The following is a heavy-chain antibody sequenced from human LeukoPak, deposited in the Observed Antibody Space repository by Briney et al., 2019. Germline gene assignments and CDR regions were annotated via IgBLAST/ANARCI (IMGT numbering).Heavy chain of an antibody. J-gene: IGHJ4*02. CDR1: GFAFVSYW. D-gene: IGHD2-21*01. Sequence: GGSLRLSCEASGFAFVSYWASWVRQAPGKGLEWVANINQDGNSQNYVDSVRGRFTISKDNAKNSVYLQMNSLRAEDTAVYYCARSLWPEDYWGQGILVTVSS. V-gene: IGHV3-7*01. CDR3: ARSLWPEDY. CDR2: INQDGNSQ.